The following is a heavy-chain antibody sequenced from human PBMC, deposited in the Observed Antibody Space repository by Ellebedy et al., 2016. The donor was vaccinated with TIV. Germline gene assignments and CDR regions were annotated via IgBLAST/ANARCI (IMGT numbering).Heavy chain of an antibody. Sequence: PGGSLRLSCAASGFTFSDYYMSWIRQAPGKGLEWVSYISSSSSYTNYADSVKGRFTISRDNAKNSLYLQMNSLRAEDTAVYYCARGGSKAMVRGGGLFDYWGQGTLVTVSS. J-gene: IGHJ4*02. CDR1: GFTFSDYY. D-gene: IGHD3-10*01. V-gene: IGHV3-11*06. CDR3: ARGGSKAMVRGGGLFDY. CDR2: ISSSSSYT.